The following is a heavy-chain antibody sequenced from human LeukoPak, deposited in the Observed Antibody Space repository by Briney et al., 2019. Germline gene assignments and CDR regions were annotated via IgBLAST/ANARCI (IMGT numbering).Heavy chain of an antibody. CDR1: GGTFSSYT. V-gene: IGHV1-69*04. D-gene: IGHD6-25*01. Sequence: SVKVSCKASGGTFSSYTISWVRQAPGRGLEWMGRIIPILGIANYAQKFQGRVTITADKSTSTAYMELSSLRSEDTAVYYCARDSSSGGVDYWGQGTLVTVSS. CDR3: ARDSSSGGVDY. CDR2: IIPILGIA. J-gene: IGHJ4*02.